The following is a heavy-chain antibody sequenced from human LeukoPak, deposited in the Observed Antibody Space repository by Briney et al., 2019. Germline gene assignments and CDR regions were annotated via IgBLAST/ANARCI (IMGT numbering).Heavy chain of an antibody. Sequence: SETLSLTCTVSGGSISSHYWSWIRQPAGKGLEWIGRIYTSGSTNYNPSLKSRVTISVDKSKNQFSLKLSSVTAADTAMYYCARDRRTTGTTGWFDPWGQGTLVTVSS. V-gene: IGHV4-4*07. D-gene: IGHD1-1*01. CDR2: IYTSGST. CDR1: GGSISSHY. J-gene: IGHJ5*02. CDR3: ARDRRTTGTTGWFDP.